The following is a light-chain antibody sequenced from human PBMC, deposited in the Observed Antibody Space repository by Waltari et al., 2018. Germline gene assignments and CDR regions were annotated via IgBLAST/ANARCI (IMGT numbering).Light chain of an antibody. CDR2: GAS. J-gene: IGKJ3*01. Sequence: DIQMTQSPSSVSASVGARVTITCRASQGISSWLVWYQQKPGKAPKLLIYGASSLQSGVPSRFNGSGSGTDFTLTISSLQPEDFATYYCQQANSFPPFTFGPGTKVDIK. CDR1: QGISSW. CDR3: QQANSFPPFT. V-gene: IGKV1-12*01.